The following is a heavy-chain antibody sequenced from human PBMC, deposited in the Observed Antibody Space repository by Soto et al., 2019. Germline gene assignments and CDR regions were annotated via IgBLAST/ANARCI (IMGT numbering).Heavy chain of an antibody. J-gene: IGHJ6*03. CDR2: IIPILGIA. V-gene: IGHV1-69*02. CDR1: GGTFSSYT. CDR3: AVRKNWNSLLYYMDV. D-gene: IGHD1-7*01. Sequence: GASVKVSCKASGGTFSSYTISWVRQAPGQGLEWMGRIIPILGIANYAQKFQGRVTITADKSTSTAYMELSSLRSEDTAVYYCAVRKNWNSLLYYMDVWGKGTTVTVSS.